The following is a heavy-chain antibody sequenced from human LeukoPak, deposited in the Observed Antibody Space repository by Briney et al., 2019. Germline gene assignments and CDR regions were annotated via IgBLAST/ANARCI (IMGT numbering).Heavy chain of an antibody. Sequence: PSETLSLTCTVSGGSISSYYWSWIRQPPGKGLEWIGYIYYSGSTNYNPSLKSRVTISVDTSKNQFSLKLSSVTAADTAVYYCARVDSSGYFIDYWGQGTLVTVSS. CDR3: ARVDSSGYFIDY. CDR1: GGSISSYY. J-gene: IGHJ4*02. CDR2: IYYSGST. V-gene: IGHV4-59*12. D-gene: IGHD3-22*01.